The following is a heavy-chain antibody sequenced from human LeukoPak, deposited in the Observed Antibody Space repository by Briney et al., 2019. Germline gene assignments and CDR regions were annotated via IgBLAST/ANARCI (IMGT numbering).Heavy chain of an antibody. V-gene: IGHV4-34*01. CDR1: GGSFSGYY. J-gene: IGHJ5*02. Sequence: SETLSLTCAVYGGSFSGYYRGWIPQPPGKGLEWIGEINHSGSTNYNPSLKSRVTISVDTSKNQFSLKLSSVTAADTAVYYCARASQHRYCSGGRCYSARWFDPWGQGTLVTVSS. CDR3: ARASQHRYCSGGRCYSARWFDP. D-gene: IGHD2-15*01. CDR2: INHSGST.